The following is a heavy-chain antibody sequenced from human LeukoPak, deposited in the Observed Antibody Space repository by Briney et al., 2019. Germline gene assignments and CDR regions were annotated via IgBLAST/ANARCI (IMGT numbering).Heavy chain of an antibody. V-gene: IGHV3-23*01. CDR1: GFTFGSYA. Sequence: GGSLRLSCAASGFTFGSYAMSWVRQAPGKGLEWVSAISGSGGSTYYADSVKGRFTISRDNSKNTLYLQMNSLRAEDTAVYYCAPRGYPNIDYWGQGTLVTVSS. D-gene: IGHD3-16*01. CDR3: APRGYPNIDY. J-gene: IGHJ4*02. CDR2: ISGSGGST.